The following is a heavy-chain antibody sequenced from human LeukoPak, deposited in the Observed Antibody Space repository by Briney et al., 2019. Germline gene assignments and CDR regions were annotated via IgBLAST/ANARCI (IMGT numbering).Heavy chain of an antibody. V-gene: IGHV3-11*01. CDR1: GFTFSDYY. J-gene: IGHJ6*03. CDR2: ISSSGSTI. CDR3: ARVKAYYYYMDV. Sequence: KPGGSLRLSCAASGFTFSDYYMSWIRQAPGKGLEWVSYISSSGSTIYYADSVKGRFTISRDNAKNSLYLQMNSLRAEDTRVYYCARVKAYYYYMDVWGKGTTVTVSS.